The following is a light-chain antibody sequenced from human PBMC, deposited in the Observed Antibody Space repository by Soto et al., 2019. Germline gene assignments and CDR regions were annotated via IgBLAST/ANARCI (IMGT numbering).Light chain of an antibody. J-gene: IGKJ4*01. Sequence: EIVLTQSPGTLSLSPGERATLSCRASQSVSSSYLAWYQQKPGQAPRLLIYGASSRATGIPDRFSGSGSGTDFSLTISSLESDVFGVYFCHQYVSSPLTFGGGTKVEIK. V-gene: IGKV3-20*01. CDR1: QSVSSSY. CDR2: GAS. CDR3: HQYVSSPLT.